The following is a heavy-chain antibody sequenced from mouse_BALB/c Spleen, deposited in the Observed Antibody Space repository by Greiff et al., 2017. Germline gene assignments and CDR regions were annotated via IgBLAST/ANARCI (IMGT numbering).Heavy chain of an antibody. CDR2: ISTYYGDA. CDR3: ARSRTGGPYYFDY. J-gene: IGHJ2*01. Sequence: QVHVKQSGAELVRPGVSVKISCKGSGYTFTDYAMHWVKQSHAKSLEWIGVISTYYGDASYNQKFKGKATMTVDNSSSTAYMELARLTSEDSAIYYCARSRTGGPYYFDYWGQGTTLTVSS. V-gene: IGHV1S137*01. CDR1: GYTFTDYA. D-gene: IGHD1-1*02.